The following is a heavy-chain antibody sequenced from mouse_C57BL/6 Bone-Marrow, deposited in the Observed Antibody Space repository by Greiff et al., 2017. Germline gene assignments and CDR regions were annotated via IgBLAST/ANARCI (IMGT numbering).Heavy chain of an antibody. J-gene: IGHJ4*01. V-gene: IGHV1-72*01. CDR3: ARRHGSGYGDALDY. D-gene: IGHD1-1*01. CDR1: GYSFTSYW. CDR2: IDPNSGGT. Sequence: QVQLQQPGAELVKPGASVKLSCKASGYSFTSYWMHWVKQRPGRGLEWIGRIDPNSGGTKYNEKFKSKATLTVDKHSSTAYMQLSSLTSEYSAVYYCARRHGSGYGDALDYWGQGASVTVSS.